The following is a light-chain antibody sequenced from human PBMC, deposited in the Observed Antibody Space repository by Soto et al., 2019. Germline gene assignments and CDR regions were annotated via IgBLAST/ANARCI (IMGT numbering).Light chain of an antibody. CDR1: QSVSSSY. CDR2: GAS. CDR3: QHYGTSWWT. V-gene: IGKV3-20*01. Sequence: EIMLTQSPGTLSLSPGARATLSCRASQSVSSSYLAWYQQKPGQAPRLLISGASGRATGIPVRFSSGGSETDCTLTISSLEPEDFAVYYCQHYGTSWWTFGQGTKVDI. J-gene: IGKJ1*01.